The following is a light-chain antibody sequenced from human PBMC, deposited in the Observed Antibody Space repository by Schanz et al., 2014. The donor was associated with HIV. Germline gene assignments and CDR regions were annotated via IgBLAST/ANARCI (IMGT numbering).Light chain of an antibody. Sequence: EIVLTQSPGTLSLSPGERATLSCRASQSVSSNYLAWYQQKPGQAPRLLIYAASNRATDIPDRFSGSGSGTDFTLTISRLGPDDFAVYYCQQYGSSLFSFGGGTKVEI. V-gene: IGKV3-20*01. CDR3: QQYGSSLFS. CDR2: AAS. CDR1: QSVSSNY. J-gene: IGKJ4*01.